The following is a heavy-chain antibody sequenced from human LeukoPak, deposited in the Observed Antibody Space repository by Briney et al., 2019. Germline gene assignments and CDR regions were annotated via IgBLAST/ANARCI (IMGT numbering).Heavy chain of an antibody. J-gene: IGHJ6*03. Sequence: PSETLSLTCAVYGGSFSGYYWSWIRQPPGKGLEGIGEVNHSGSTNYNPSLKSRVTISVDTSKNQFSLKLSSVTAADTAVYYCARGVAAAGPDYYYYYMDVWGKGTTVTVSS. CDR3: ARGVAAAGPDYYYYYMDV. V-gene: IGHV4-34*01. D-gene: IGHD6-13*01. CDR2: VNHSGST. CDR1: GGSFSGYY.